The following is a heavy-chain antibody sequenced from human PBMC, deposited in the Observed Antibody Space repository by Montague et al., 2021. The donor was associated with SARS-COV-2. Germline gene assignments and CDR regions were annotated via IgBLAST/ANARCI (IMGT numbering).Heavy chain of an antibody. V-gene: IGHV4-31*03. D-gene: IGHD4-11*01. CDR2: IYYSGST. CDR3: ERVNTVRVYWFDP. CDR1: GGSISSGGYY. Sequence: TLSLTCTVSGGSISSGGYYWSWIRQHPGKGLEWIGYIYYSGSTYYNPSLKSRVTISVDTSKNQFYLKLSSVTAADTAVYYCERVNTVRVYWFDPWGQGTLVTVSS. J-gene: IGHJ5*02.